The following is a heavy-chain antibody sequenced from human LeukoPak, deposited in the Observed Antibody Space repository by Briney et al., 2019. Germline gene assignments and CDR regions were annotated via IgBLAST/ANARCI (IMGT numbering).Heavy chain of an antibody. Sequence: GGSLRLSCAASGFTVSSNYMSWVRQAPGKGLEWVSSISSSSSYIYYADSVKGRFTISRDNAKNSLYLQMNSLRAEGTAVYYCARGYCSSTSCYAGRYFDYWGQGTLVTVSS. CDR1: GFTVSSNY. CDR2: ISSSSSYI. CDR3: ARGYCSSTSCYAGRYFDY. J-gene: IGHJ4*02. D-gene: IGHD2-2*01. V-gene: IGHV3-21*01.